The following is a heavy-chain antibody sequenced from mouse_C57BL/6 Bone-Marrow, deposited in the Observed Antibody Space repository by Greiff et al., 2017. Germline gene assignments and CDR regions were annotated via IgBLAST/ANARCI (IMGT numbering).Heavy chain of an antibody. D-gene: IGHD1-1*01. V-gene: IGHV6-3*01. Sequence: EVKLEESGGGLVQPGGSMKLSCVASGFTFSNYWMNWVRQSPEKGLEWVAQIRLKSDNYATHYAESVKGRFTISRDDSKSSVYLQMNNLRAEDTGIYYCTPHYYGSRDAMDYWGQGTSVTVSS. CDR1: GFTFSNYW. CDR3: TPHYYGSRDAMDY. J-gene: IGHJ4*01. CDR2: IRLKSDNYAT.